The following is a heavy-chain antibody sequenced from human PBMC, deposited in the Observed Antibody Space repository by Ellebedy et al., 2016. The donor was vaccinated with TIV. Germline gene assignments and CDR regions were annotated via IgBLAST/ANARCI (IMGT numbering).Heavy chain of an antibody. D-gene: IGHD3-10*01. CDR2: IYLDDSDT. J-gene: IGHJ6*03. CDR1: GYSIATYW. V-gene: IGHV5-51*01. CDR3: ASHRERRFGELLEYYMDV. Sequence: GESLKISCKGSGYSIATYWIAWVRQMPGKGLEYMGIIYLDDSDTKYSPSFEGQVTISADKSTSTAYLQWSSLKASDTAMYYCASHRERRFGELLEYYMDVWGKGTTVTVSS.